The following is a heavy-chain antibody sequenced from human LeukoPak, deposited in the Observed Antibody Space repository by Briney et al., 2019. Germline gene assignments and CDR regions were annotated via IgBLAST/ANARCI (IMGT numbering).Heavy chain of an antibody. J-gene: IGHJ4*02. V-gene: IGHV1-18*01. D-gene: IGHD5-24*01. CDR3: ARGQVVEMATIGPHYFDY. CDR1: GYTFTSYG. Sequence: ASVKVSCKASGYTFTSYGISWVRQAPGQGLEWMGWISAYNGNINYAQKLQGRVTMTTDTSTSTAYMELRSLRSDDTAVYYCARGQVVEMATIGPHYFDYWGQGTLVTVSS. CDR2: ISAYNGNI.